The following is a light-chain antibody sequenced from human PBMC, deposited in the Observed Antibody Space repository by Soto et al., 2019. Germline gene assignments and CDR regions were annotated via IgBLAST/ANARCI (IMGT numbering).Light chain of an antibody. CDR2: DAS. CDR3: QQRTNWRALT. V-gene: IGKV3-11*01. J-gene: IGKJ4*01. CDR1: QSVSSY. Sequence: EIVLTQSPSTLSVSPGERATLSCRASQSVSSYLAWYQQKPGQAPRLLISDASNRATGIPARFSGSGSGTDFTLTISSLEPEDFAVYYCQQRTNWRALTFGGGTKVDIK.